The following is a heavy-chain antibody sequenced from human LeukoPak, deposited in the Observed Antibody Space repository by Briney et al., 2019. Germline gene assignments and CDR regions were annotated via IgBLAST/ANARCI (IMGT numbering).Heavy chain of an antibody. V-gene: IGHV3-7*01. D-gene: IGHD6-6*01. CDR1: GFSFSSYW. CDR2: IKQDASEE. J-gene: IGHJ4*02. Sequence: PGGSLRLSCAASGFSFSSYWMTWVRQAPGKGLGWVANIKQDASEEHYVDSVKGRFTISRDNAKSSLYLQLNSLRVEDTALYFCASTASLSYWGQGTLVTVSS. CDR3: ASTASLSY.